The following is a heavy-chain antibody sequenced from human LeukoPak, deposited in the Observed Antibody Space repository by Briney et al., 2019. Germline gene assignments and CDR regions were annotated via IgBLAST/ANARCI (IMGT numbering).Heavy chain of an antibody. J-gene: IGHJ4*02. CDR2: ISGSGGST. CDR1: GFTFSSYA. V-gene: IGHV3-23*01. D-gene: IGHD3-10*01. Sequence: TGGSLRLSCAASGFTFSSYAMSWVRQAPGKGLEWVSAISGSGGSTYYADSVKGRFTISRDNSKNTLYLQMNSLRAEDTALYYCAQVMGVRGAPSDYWGQGTLVTVSS. CDR3: AQVMGVRGAPSDY.